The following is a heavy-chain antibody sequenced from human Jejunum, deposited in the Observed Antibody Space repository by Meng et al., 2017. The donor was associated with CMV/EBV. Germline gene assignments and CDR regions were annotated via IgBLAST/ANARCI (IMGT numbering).Heavy chain of an antibody. J-gene: IGHJ4*02. V-gene: IGHV3-74*01. CDR3: VRAGSGNAYGLFDS. CDR2: VNSGGSDI. D-gene: IGHD1-26*01. Sequence: GLTFSRHWMHWVRQGPGKGLVWVARVNSGGSDISYADSVKGRFIISRDNAKNTLYLQMNSLRAEDMAVYYCVRAGSGNAYGLFDSWGQGTLVTVSS. CDR1: GLTFSRHW.